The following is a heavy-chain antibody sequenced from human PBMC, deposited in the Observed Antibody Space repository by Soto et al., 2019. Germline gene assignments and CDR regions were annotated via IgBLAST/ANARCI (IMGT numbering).Heavy chain of an antibody. V-gene: IGHV4-31*03. Sequence: SETLSLTCTVSGGSIGSGGYYWSWIRQHPEKGLDYIGYFYDSGSTDYNPSLKGRVTISVDTSKNQFSLMLRSVTDADTAVYYCARSTGGYGWFDPWGQGTLVTVSS. CDR3: ARSTGGYGWFDP. D-gene: IGHD5-12*01. J-gene: IGHJ5*02. CDR2: FYDSGST. CDR1: GGSIGSGGYY.